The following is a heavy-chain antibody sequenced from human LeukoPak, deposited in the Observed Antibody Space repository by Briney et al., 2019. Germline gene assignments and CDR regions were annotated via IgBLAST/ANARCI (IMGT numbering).Heavy chain of an antibody. CDR1: GFTFSSYA. V-gene: IGHV3-23*01. J-gene: IGHJ4*02. D-gene: IGHD3-22*01. CDR2: ISGSGGST. CDR3: AKEGYNYYDSSGYSYYFDY. Sequence: GGSLRLSCAASGFTFSSYAMSWVRQAPGKGLEWVSAISGSGGSTYYADSVEGRFTISRDNSKNTPYLQMNSLRAEDTAVYYCAKEGYNYYDSSGYSYYFDYWGQGTLVTVSS.